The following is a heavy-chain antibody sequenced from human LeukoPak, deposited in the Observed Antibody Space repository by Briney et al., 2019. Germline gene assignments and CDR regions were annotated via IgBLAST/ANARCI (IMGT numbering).Heavy chain of an antibody. V-gene: IGHV3-23*01. CDR3: ARDRRSGAFDN. J-gene: IGHJ4*02. CDR2: ISGSDGGT. D-gene: IGHD2-8*02. Sequence: GGSLRLSCVASGFTFGSAAMTWVRQAPGKGLEWVSGISGSDGGTYYADSVKGRFTISRDNSKNTLYLQMNSLRVEDTAIYYCARDRRSGAFDNWGQGTLVTVSS. CDR1: GFTFGSAA.